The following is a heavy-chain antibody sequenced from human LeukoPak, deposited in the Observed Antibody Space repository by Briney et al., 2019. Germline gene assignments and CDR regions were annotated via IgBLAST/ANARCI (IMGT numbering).Heavy chain of an antibody. CDR3: IRGGSTYFQY. D-gene: IGHD5/OR15-5a*01. J-gene: IGHJ1*01. Sequence: GGSLRLSCAASGFTFSGYWMHWVRQAPGKGLVWVSRIYSDGSSTNYADSVKGRFTSSRDNAKNTLFLQMNSLRAEDTAVYYCIRGGSTYFQYWGQGTLVTVSS. CDR1: GFTFSGYW. CDR2: IYSDGSST. V-gene: IGHV3-74*01.